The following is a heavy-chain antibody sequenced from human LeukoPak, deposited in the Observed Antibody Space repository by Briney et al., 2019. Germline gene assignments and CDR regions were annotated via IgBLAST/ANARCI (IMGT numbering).Heavy chain of an antibody. CDR3: ARGFAPAVTTADY. V-gene: IGHV3-21*01. CDR1: GFTFSSYS. J-gene: IGHJ4*02. Sequence: PGGSLRLSCAASGFTFSSYSMNWVRQAPGKGLEWVSSISSSSSYIYYADSVKGRFTISRDNAKNSLYLQMNSLRAEDTAVYYCARGFAPAVTTADYWGQGTLVTVSS. D-gene: IGHD4-17*01. CDR2: ISSSSSYI.